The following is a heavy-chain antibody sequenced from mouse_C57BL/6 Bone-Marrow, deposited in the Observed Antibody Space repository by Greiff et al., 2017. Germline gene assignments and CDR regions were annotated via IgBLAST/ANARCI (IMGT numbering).Heavy chain of an antibody. Sequence: EVQVVESGGGLVKPGGSLKLSCAASGFTFSDYGMHWVRQAPEKGLEWVAYISSGSSTIYCADTVKGRFTISRDNAKNTRFLQMTSLRSEDTAMYYCARHDYCYAMDYWGQGTSVTVSS. D-gene: IGHD2-4*01. V-gene: IGHV5-17*01. CDR2: ISSGSSTI. J-gene: IGHJ4*01. CDR1: GFTFSDYG. CDR3: ARHDYCYAMDY.